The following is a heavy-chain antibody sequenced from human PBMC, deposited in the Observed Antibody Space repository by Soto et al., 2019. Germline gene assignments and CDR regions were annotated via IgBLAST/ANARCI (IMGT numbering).Heavy chain of an antibody. V-gene: IGHV3-30*03. J-gene: IGHJ4*02. CDR2: ISYDGSNK. Sequence: QVQLVESGGGVVQPGRSLRLSCAASGFTFSSYGMHWVRQAPGKGLEWVAVISYDGSNKYYADSVKGRFTISRDNSKNTLYLQMNSLRAEDTAVYYCATVGAYGDYGAFDYWGQGTLVTVSS. CDR1: GFTFSSYG. CDR3: ATVGAYGDYGAFDY. D-gene: IGHD4-17*01.